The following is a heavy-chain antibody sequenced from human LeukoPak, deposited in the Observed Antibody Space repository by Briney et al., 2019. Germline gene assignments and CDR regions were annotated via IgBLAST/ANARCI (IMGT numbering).Heavy chain of an antibody. CDR2: IYSGGST. J-gene: IGHJ4*02. D-gene: IGHD3-10*01. V-gene: IGHV3-66*01. CDR1: GFTVSSNY. Sequence: GGSLRLSCAASGFTVSSNYMTWVRQAPGKGLEWVSVIYSGGSTYYADSVKGRFTISRDNSKNTLYLQMNSLRAEDTAVYYCATGYGSGSYDNVPFDYWGQGTLVTVSS. CDR3: ATGYGSGSYDNVPFDY.